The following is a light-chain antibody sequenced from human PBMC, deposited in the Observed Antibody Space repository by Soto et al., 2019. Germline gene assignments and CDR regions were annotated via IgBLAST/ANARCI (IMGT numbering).Light chain of an antibody. CDR1: QSVSSN. V-gene: IGKV3-11*01. Sequence: ESVLTQSPGTLSLSPGERATLSCRASQSVSSNLTWYQQKPGQAPRLLIYGASTRATGIPARFSGSGSGTEFTLTISSLEPEDFAVYYCQQRTRWPMTFGQGTRLEIK. CDR2: GAS. CDR3: QQRTRWPMT. J-gene: IGKJ5*01.